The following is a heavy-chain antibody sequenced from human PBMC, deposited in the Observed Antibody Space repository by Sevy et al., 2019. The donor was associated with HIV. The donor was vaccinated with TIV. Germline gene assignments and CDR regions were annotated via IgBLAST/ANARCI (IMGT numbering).Heavy chain of an antibody. D-gene: IGHD3-22*01. V-gene: IGHV3-21*01. J-gene: IGHJ1*01. CDR1: GFTFSSYS. CDR3: ARDLYYYDSSGYYQDPPEYFQH. Sequence: VGSLRLSCAASGFTFSSYSMNWVRQAPGKGLELVSSISSSSSYIYYADSVKGRFTISRDNAKNSLYLQMNSLRAEDTAVYYCARDLYYYDSSGYYQDPPEYFQHWGQGTLVTVSS. CDR2: ISSSSSYI.